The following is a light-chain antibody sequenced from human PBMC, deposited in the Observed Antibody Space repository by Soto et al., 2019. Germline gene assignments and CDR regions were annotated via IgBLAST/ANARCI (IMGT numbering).Light chain of an antibody. Sequence: QSALTQPASVSGSPGQSITISCTGTSSDVGGYNSVSWFQQHPGKAPKLMIYEVSSRPSGVSNRFSGSKSGNTASLTISGRQAEDEADYYCTSYTSSSTLVFGTGTKVTVL. J-gene: IGLJ1*01. CDR1: SSDVGGYNS. V-gene: IGLV2-14*01. CDR3: TSYTSSSTLV. CDR2: EVS.